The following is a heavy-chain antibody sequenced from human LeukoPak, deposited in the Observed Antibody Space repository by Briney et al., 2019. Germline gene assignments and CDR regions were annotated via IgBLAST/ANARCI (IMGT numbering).Heavy chain of an antibody. V-gene: IGHV4-4*07. J-gene: IGHJ6*03. Sequence: SETLSLTCTVSGGSISSYYWSWIRQPAGTGLEWIRRIYTSGSTNYNPSLKSRVTMSVDTSKNQFSLKLSSVTAADTAVYYCARDAQLTRVVAAIYYYYYYMDVWGKGTTVTVSS. D-gene: IGHD2-15*01. CDR3: ARDAQLTRVVAAIYYYYYYMDV. CDR2: IYTSGST. CDR1: GGSISSYY.